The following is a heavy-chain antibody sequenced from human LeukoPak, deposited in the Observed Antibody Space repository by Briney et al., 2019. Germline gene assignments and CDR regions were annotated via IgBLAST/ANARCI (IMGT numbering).Heavy chain of an antibody. CDR3: ARDYCSGGSCYHDY. Sequence: ASVKVSCKASGYTFTGYYMHWVRQAPRQGLEWMGWINPNSGGTNYAQKFQGRVTMTRDTSISTAYMELSRLRSDDTAVYYCARDYCSGGSCYHDYWGQGTLVTVSS. J-gene: IGHJ4*02. CDR1: GYTFTGYY. V-gene: IGHV1-2*02. D-gene: IGHD2-15*01. CDR2: INPNSGGT.